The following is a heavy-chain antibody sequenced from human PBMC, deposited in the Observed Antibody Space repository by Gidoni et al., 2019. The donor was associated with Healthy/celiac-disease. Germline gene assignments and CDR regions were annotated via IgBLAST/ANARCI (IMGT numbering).Heavy chain of an antibody. CDR1: GFTFDDYA. CDR3: AKGIHPDSSHYGMDV. CDR2: ISWNSGSI. J-gene: IGHJ6*02. D-gene: IGHD6-13*01. Sequence: EVQLVESGGGLVQPGRSLRLSCAASGFTFDDYAMHWVRQAPGKGLEWVSGISWNSGSIGYADSVKGRFTISRDNAKNSLYLQMNSLRAEDTALYYCAKGIHPDSSHYGMDVWGQGTTVTVSS. V-gene: IGHV3-9*01.